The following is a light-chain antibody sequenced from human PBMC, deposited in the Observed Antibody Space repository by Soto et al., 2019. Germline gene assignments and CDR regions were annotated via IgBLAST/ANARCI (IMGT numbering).Light chain of an antibody. Sequence: EIVFTQSPGAPSFSPVERSPLSFSVIQSVSHNYLAWYQQKPGQSPTLLIYGASSRATGIPDRFSGSGSGTEFTLTISSLQSEDFAVYYCQQYNNWPPITFGQGTRLEI. CDR3: QQYNNWPPIT. CDR1: QSVSHNY. J-gene: IGKJ5*01. V-gene: IGKV3D-15*01. CDR2: GAS.